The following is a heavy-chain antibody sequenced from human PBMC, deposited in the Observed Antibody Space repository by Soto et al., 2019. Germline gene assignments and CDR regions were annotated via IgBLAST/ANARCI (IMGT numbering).Heavy chain of an antibody. CDR1: GFTFSSYA. V-gene: IGHV3-23*01. Sequence: QTGGSLRLSCAASGFTFSSYAMSWVRQAPGKGLEWVSGFSGSGGSTYYADSVKGRFTISRDNSKNTLYLQMNSLRAEDTAVYYCARKIRFLEWLSAFDIWGQGTMVTVSS. D-gene: IGHD3-3*01. CDR3: ARKIRFLEWLSAFDI. CDR2: FSGSGGST. J-gene: IGHJ3*02.